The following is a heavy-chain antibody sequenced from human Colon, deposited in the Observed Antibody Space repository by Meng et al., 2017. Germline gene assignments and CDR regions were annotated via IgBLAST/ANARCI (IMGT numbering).Heavy chain of an antibody. CDR1: GGSFSGYY. CDR3: ARGRYSGYLP. CDR2: INHSGST. Sequence: VQLHQWGAGLLKPSETLSLTCAVYGGSFSGYYWSWIRQPPGKGLEWIGEINHSGSTNYNPSLKSRVTISVDTSKNQFSLKLSSVTAADTAVYYCARGRYSGYLPWGQGTLVTVSS. J-gene: IGHJ5*02. D-gene: IGHD5-12*01. V-gene: IGHV4-34*01.